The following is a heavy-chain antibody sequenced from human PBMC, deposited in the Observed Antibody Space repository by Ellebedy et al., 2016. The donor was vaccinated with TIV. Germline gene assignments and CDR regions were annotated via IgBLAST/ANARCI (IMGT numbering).Heavy chain of an antibody. Sequence: GESLKISCAASGFTFSSYSMNWVRQAPGKGLEWVAVIWFDESNKYYTDSVKGRFTISRDTSKNTLFLQMNSLRAEDTAVYYCARDCQCGVDLYGMDVWGQGTTVTVSS. J-gene: IGHJ6*02. V-gene: IGHV3-33*08. CDR3: ARDCQCGVDLYGMDV. CDR2: IWFDESNK. D-gene: IGHD2-21*01. CDR1: GFTFSSYS.